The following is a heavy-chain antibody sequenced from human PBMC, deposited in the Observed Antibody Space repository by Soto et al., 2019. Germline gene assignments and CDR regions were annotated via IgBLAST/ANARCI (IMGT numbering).Heavy chain of an antibody. CDR2: VSFDGSNK. D-gene: IGHD6-19*01. V-gene: IGHV3-30-3*01. J-gene: IGHJ6*02. CDR1: GFTFNYYP. CDR3: ARLPGPWVAVLYIYPLDGREAMSDVDV. Sequence: QMQLVESGGGVVQPGGSLRLSCAASGFTFNYYPMHWVRQAPGKGLEWVAVVSFDGSNKYYADSVKGRFTISKDNSKNTLYLQMNSLRREDTAVYYCARLPGPWVAVLYIYPLDGREAMSDVDVWGQGTTVTVSS.